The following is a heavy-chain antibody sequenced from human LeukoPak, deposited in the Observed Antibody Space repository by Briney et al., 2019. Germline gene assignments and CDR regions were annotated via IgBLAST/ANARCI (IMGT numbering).Heavy chain of an antibody. CDR2: IHSANGYI. J-gene: IGHJ5*02. V-gene: IGHV3-21*01. Sequence: GGSLRLSCAASKFTFSAYTMHWVRQAPGKGLEWVSCIHSANGYIYYADSVKGRFTISRDNAGSSLYLQMTSLRAEDTAVYYCASSCSAGNCPFDTWGQGTLVTVSS. CDR3: ASSCSAGNCPFDT. D-gene: IGHD2-15*01. CDR1: KFTFSAYT.